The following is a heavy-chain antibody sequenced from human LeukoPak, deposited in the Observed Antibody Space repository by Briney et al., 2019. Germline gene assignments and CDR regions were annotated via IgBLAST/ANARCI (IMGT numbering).Heavy chain of an antibody. CDR1: GFTFSSYA. CDR3: AKAPRAVTTWSNDY. CDR2: ISSSAGST. J-gene: IGHJ4*02. D-gene: IGHD4-17*01. Sequence: GGSLRLSCVASGFTFSSYAMSWVRQAPGKGLEWVSAISSSAGSTYYADSVKGRFTISRDNSKNTLYLQMNSLRAEDTAVYYCAKAPRAVTTWSNDYWGQGTLVTVSS. V-gene: IGHV3-23*01.